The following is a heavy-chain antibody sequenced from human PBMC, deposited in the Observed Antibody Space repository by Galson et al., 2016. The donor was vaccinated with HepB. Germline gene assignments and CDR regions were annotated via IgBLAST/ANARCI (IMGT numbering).Heavy chain of an antibody. Sequence: SLRLPCAASGFTFSSYSMNWVRQAPGKGLEWVSSISSSSSYIYYADSVKGRFTISRDNAKNSLYLQMNSLRAKDTAVYYCARDGLRGRWRLGGMDVWGQGTTVTVSS. V-gene: IGHV3-21*01. CDR1: GFTFSSYS. CDR3: ARDGLRGRWRLGGMDV. J-gene: IGHJ6*02. D-gene: IGHD3/OR15-3a*01. CDR2: ISSSSSYI.